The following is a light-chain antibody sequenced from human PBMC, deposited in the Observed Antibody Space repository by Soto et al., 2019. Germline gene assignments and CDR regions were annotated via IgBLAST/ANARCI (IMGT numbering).Light chain of an antibody. CDR1: QSVSSSH. CDR2: GAS. V-gene: IGKV3-20*01. CDR3: QQYGSSPRT. J-gene: IGKJ1*01. Sequence: EIVLTQSPGTLSLSPGERASLSCRASQSVSSSHLAWYQQKPGQAPRLLISGASSRATGIPDRFTGSGSGTEFTLTISSLQSEDFAVYCCQQYGSSPRTFGQGTKVDIK.